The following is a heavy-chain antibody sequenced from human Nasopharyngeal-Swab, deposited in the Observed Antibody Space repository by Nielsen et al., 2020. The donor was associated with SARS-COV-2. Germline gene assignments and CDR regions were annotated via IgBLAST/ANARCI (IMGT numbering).Heavy chain of an antibody. CDR2: ISSSSSTS. V-gene: IGHV3-48*02. D-gene: IGHD1-26*01. CDR1: EFTMSRNG. J-gene: IGHJ4*02. Sequence: GESLKISCAAPEFTMSRNGMHWARQAPGKGLEWVAYISSSSSTSYYADSVKGRFTISRDNPKNSLYLQMNSLRDEDTALYYCARDVAIVGATLENWGQGTLVTVSS. CDR3: ARDVAIVGATLEN.